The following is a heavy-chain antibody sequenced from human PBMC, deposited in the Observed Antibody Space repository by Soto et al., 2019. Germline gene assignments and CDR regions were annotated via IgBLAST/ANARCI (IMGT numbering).Heavy chain of an antibody. CDR3: ATSITMAPGPDENWFDP. D-gene: IGHD3-10*01. CDR2: IYYSGST. J-gene: IGHJ5*02. Sequence: SETLSLTCTVSGGSISSGGYYWSWIRQHPGKGLEWIGYIYYSGSTYYNPSLKSRVTISVDTSKNQFSLKLSSVTAADTAVYYCATSITMAPGPDENWFDPWGQGTLVTVSS. CDR1: GGSISSGGYY. V-gene: IGHV4-31*03.